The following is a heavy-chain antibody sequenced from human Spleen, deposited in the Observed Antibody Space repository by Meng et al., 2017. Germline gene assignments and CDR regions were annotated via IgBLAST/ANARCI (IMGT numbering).Heavy chain of an antibody. CDR3: AREGRSHQVGVSVY. CDR1: GGSISSGDYY. J-gene: IGHJ4*02. CDR2: IYNSGST. D-gene: IGHD2-21*01. Sequence: QVQLPESGPGLVRPSETLSLTCPVSGGSISSGDYYWSWIRQPPGKGLEWIGYIYNSGSTYYNPSLKSRVTISVDTSKNQFSLKLRFVTAADTAVYYCAREGRSHQVGVSVYWGQGNLVTVSS. V-gene: IGHV4-30-4*01.